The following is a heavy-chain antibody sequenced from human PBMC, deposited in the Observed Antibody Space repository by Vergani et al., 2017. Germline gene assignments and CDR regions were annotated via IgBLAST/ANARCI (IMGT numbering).Heavy chain of an antibody. Sequence: EVQLVESGGGLVQPGGSLRLSCAASGFTFSSYDMHWVRQATGKGLEWVSAIGTAGDTYYPVSVKGRFTISRENAKNSLYLQMNSLRAGDTAVYYCARSLKRWDAFDIWGQGTMVTVSS. CDR3: ARSLKRWDAFDI. CDR1: GFTFSSYD. J-gene: IGHJ3*02. CDR2: IGTAGDT. D-gene: IGHD2-15*01. V-gene: IGHV3-13*01.